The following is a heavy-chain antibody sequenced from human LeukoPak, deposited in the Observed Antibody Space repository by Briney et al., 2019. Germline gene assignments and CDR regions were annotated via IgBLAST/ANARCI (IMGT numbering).Heavy chain of an antibody. CDR1: GFTFDDYA. D-gene: IGHD3-10*01. J-gene: IGHJ3*02. CDR2: ISWNSGSI. Sequence: GGSLRLSCAASGFTFDDYAMHWVRQAPGKGLEWVSGISWNSGSIGYADSVKGRFTISRDNAKNSLYLQMNSLRAEDTALYYCAKDRRRYGSGSYFSGAFDIWGQGTMVTVSS. CDR3: AKDRRRYGSGSYFSGAFDI. V-gene: IGHV3-9*01.